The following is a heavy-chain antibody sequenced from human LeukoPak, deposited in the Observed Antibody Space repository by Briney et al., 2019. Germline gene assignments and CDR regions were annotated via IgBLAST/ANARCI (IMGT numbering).Heavy chain of an antibody. CDR1: GGPISSSY. J-gene: IGHJ5*02. V-gene: IGHV4-59*08. CDR2: IYYSGNT. CDR3: ARETGTLPWFDP. D-gene: IGHD1-7*01. Sequence: SETLSLTCTVSGGPISSSYWSWIRQPPGKGLEWIGFIYYSGNTNYNPSLKSRVIISVDTSKNQFSLKLSSVTAADTAVYYCARETGTLPWFDPWGQGTLVTVSS.